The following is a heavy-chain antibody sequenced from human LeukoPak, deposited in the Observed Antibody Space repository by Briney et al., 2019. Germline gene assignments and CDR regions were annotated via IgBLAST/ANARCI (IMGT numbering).Heavy chain of an antibody. CDR2: VYYSGIT. Sequence: SETLSLTCTVSGGSISSYYWSWIRQPPGKGLEWIGYVYYSGITNYNPSLKSRATISVDTSKNQFSLKLSSVTAADTAVYYCTRGPRFGYCSGGSCYVFDYWGQGTLVTVSS. CDR3: TRGPRFGYCSGGSCYVFDY. J-gene: IGHJ4*02. V-gene: IGHV4-59*01. D-gene: IGHD2-15*01. CDR1: GGSISSYY.